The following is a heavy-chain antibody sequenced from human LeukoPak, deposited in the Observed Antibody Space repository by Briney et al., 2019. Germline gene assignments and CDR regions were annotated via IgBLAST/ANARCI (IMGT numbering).Heavy chain of an antibody. J-gene: IGHJ4*02. CDR2: LSPKSGAT. CDR1: GYTFTAYY. V-gene: IGHV1-2*02. D-gene: IGHD1-26*01. Sequence: ASVNVSSKPSGYTFTAYYMHWVRQAPGQGREWMGWLSPKSGATKYAQKFQGRVTLTRDLSLNTAYMDLSSLTSDDTAVYYCARDTYGGSYFPLPYWGQGALVTVSS. CDR3: ARDTYGGSYFPLPY.